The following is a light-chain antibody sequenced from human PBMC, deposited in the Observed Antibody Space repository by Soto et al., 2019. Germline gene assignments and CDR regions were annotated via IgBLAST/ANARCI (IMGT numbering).Light chain of an antibody. V-gene: IGKV3-11*01. CDR3: QQRGNWPLT. J-gene: IGKJ4*01. CDR2: DAS. Sequence: ETVLTQSPATLSLSAGERATLSCRASQSISSYLIWYQQKPGQAPSLLIYDASTRATGIPTRFSGSGSGTDFTLTISSLEPEDFAVYYCQQRGNWPLTFGGGTKVEI. CDR1: QSISSY.